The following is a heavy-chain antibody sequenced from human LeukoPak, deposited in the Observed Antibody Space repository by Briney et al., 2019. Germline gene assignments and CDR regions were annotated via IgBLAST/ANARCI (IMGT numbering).Heavy chain of an antibody. CDR1: GFTFSSYA. CDR3: ARVRTYYYDSSGYQDY. Sequence: PGGSLRLSCAASGFTFSSYAMHWVRQAPGKGLEWVSSISSSSSYIYYADSVKGRFTISRDNAKNSLYLQMNSLRAEDTAVYYCARVRTYYYDSSGYQDYWGQGTLVTVSS. CDR2: ISSSSSYI. J-gene: IGHJ4*02. V-gene: IGHV3-21*01. D-gene: IGHD3-22*01.